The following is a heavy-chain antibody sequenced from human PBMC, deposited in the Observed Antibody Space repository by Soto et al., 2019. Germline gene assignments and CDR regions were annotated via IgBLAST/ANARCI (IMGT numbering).Heavy chain of an antibody. V-gene: IGHV3-33*01. J-gene: IGHJ5*02. D-gene: IGHD6-6*01. CDR2: IWYDGSNT. CDR1: GFSFSIYG. CDR3: ARLAAAREAGVNCFDP. Sequence: QVQLVESGGGVVQPGRSLRLSCAASGFSFSIYGIHWVRQAPGKGLEWVAVIWYDGSNTQYADSVKGRFTISRDNTKNTVYLHMNSLRVDDTAVYYCARLAAAREAGVNCFDPWGPGTLVTVSS.